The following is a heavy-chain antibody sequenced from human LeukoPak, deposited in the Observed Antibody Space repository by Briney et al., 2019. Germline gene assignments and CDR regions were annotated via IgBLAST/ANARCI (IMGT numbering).Heavy chain of an antibody. D-gene: IGHD3-3*01. V-gene: IGHV1-18*01. J-gene: IGHJ6*03. CDR1: GYTFTSYG. CDR3: ARISGFWSGYYITYMDV. CDR2: ISAYNGNT. Sequence: ASVKVSCKASGYTFTSYGISWVRQAPGQGLEWMGWISAYNGNTNYAQKLQGRVTMTTDTSTSTAYMELRSLRSDDTAVYYCARISGFWSGYYITYMDVWGKGTTVTVSS.